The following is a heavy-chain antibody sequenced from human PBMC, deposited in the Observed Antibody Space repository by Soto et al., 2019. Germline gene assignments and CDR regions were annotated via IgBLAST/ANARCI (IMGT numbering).Heavy chain of an antibody. V-gene: IGHV4-39*01. J-gene: IGHJ6*02. CDR2: IYYSGST. CDR1: GGSISSSSYY. D-gene: IGHD3-10*01. Sequence: PSETLSLTCTVSGGSISSSSYYWGWIRQPPGKGLEWIGSIYYSGSTYYNPSLKGRVTISVDTSKNQFSLKLSSVTAADTAVYYCARQGGVRGVRTPGGMDVWGQGTTVTVSS. CDR3: ARQGGVRGVRTPGGMDV.